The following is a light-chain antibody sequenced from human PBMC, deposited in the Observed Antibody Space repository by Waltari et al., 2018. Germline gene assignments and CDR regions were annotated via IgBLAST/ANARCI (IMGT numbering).Light chain of an antibody. CDR1: QSVSTY. J-gene: IGKJ2*01. V-gene: IGKV3-11*01. Sequence: EVVLTQSPATLSLSPGERATLSCRASQSVSTYLAWYQQKPGQPPRVLIYGASNRATGIPPRFSGSGSRTDFTLTISSLEPEDVAVYYCQQRYDWPTFGQGTKLEI. CDR3: QQRYDWPT. CDR2: GAS.